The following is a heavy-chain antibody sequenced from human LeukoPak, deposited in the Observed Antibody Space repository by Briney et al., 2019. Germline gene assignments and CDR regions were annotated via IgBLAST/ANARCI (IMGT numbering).Heavy chain of an antibody. J-gene: IGHJ4*02. D-gene: IGHD3-22*01. CDR1: GGSISSYY. Sequence: SETLSLTCTVSGGSISSYYWSWIRQPAGKGLEWIGRIYTSGSTNYNPSLKSRVTMSVDTSKNQFSLKLSSVTAADTAVYYCARWGYDSSGYFSYYFDYWGQGTLVTVSS. V-gene: IGHV4-4*07. CDR2: IYTSGST. CDR3: ARWGYDSSGYFSYYFDY.